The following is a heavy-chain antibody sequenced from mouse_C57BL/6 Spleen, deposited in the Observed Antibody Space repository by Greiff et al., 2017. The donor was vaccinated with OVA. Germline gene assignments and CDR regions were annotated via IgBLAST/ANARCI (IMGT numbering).Heavy chain of an antibody. CDR2: INPNNGGT. Sequence: EVKLQESGPELVKPGASVKIPCKASGYTFTDYNMDWVKQSHGKSLEWIGDINPNNGGTIYNQKFKGKATLTVDKSSSTAYMELRSLTSEDTAVYYCARWGYGSSYHAMDYWGQGTSVTVSS. D-gene: IGHD1-1*01. CDR1: GYTFTDYN. J-gene: IGHJ4*01. CDR3: ARWGYGSSYHAMDY. V-gene: IGHV1-18*01.